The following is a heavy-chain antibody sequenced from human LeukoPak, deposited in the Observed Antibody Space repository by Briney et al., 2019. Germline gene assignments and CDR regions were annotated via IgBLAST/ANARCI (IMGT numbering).Heavy chain of an antibody. V-gene: IGHV5-51*01. D-gene: IGHD1-7*01. J-gene: IGHJ3*01. CDR3: ARPDSWNYRDAFDL. Sequence: LGESLKISCKGSGYSFTSYWIGWVRQMPGKGLEWMGIIYPGDSDTRYSPSFQGQVTISADKSINTVYLQWSSLEASDTAMYFCARPDSWNYRDAFDLWGQGTMVTVSS. CDR1: GYSFTSYW. CDR2: IYPGDSDT.